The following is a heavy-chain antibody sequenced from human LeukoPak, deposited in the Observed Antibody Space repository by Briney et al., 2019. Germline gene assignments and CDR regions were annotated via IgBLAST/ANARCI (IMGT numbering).Heavy chain of an antibody. D-gene: IGHD2-21*02. Sequence: SETLSLTCTVSGGSISSSTYSWGWIRQPPGKGVEGIGSIYYSGSTYYNPSLQSRVTISVDTSKKQFSLKLSSVTAADTAVYYCARYYCGGDCYSGYFDYWGQGTLVTVSS. CDR3: ARYYCGGDCYSGYFDY. CDR2: IYYSGST. J-gene: IGHJ4*02. V-gene: IGHV4-39*01. CDR1: GGSISSSTYS.